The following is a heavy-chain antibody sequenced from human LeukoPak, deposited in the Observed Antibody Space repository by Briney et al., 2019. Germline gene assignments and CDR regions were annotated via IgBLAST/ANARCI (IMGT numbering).Heavy chain of an antibody. Sequence: ASVKVSCKASGYTFTSYGISWVRQAPGQGLEWMGWISAYNGNTNYAQKLQDRVTMTTDTSTSTAYMELRSLRSDDTAVYYCARYQAVIPSSGYPDYWGQGTLVTVSS. CDR1: GYTFTSYG. D-gene: IGHD3-22*01. CDR3: ARYQAVIPSSGYPDY. CDR2: ISAYNGNT. J-gene: IGHJ4*02. V-gene: IGHV1-18*01.